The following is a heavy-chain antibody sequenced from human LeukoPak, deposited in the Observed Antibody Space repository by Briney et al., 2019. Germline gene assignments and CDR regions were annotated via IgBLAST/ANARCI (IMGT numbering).Heavy chain of an antibody. J-gene: IGHJ4*02. D-gene: IGHD3-22*01. CDR1: GFTFSSYW. CDR2: IKQDGSEK. Sequence: PGGSLRLSXAASGFTFSSYWMSWVRQAPGKGLEWVANIKQDGSEKYYVDSVKGRFTISRDNAKNSLYLQMNSLRAEDTAVYYCARDEVVITPPSRYWGQGTLVTVSS. CDR3: ARDEVVITPPSRY. V-gene: IGHV3-7*01.